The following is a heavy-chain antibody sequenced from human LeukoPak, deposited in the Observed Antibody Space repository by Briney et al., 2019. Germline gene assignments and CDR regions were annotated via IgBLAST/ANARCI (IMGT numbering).Heavy chain of an antibody. CDR2: IHHSEST. D-gene: IGHD3-10*01. J-gene: IGHJ4*02. Sequence: SETLSLTCTVSGYSISSGYYWGWIRQPPGKGLEWIASIHHSESTYYNPSLKSRITISLDTSKNQISLKLSSVTAADMAVYYCASGYYGSGSPYYFDYWGQGMLVTVSS. CDR1: GYSISSGYY. CDR3: ASGYYGSGSPYYFDY. V-gene: IGHV4-38-2*02.